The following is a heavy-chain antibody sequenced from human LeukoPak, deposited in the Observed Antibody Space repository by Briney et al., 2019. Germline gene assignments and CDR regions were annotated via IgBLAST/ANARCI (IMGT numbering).Heavy chain of an antibody. V-gene: IGHV4-59*12. CDR3: ARGRRVLMVYAKYYYYMDV. CDR2: VYYSGST. J-gene: IGHJ6*03. D-gene: IGHD2-8*01. CDR1: GDFITAYY. Sequence: SETLSLTCTVSGDFITAYYWSWIRQPPGKGLEWIGYVYYSGSTEYNPSLRSRVTISLEMSKHQFSLELSSVTAADTAVYYCARGRRVLMVYAKYYYYMDVWGKGTTVTVSS.